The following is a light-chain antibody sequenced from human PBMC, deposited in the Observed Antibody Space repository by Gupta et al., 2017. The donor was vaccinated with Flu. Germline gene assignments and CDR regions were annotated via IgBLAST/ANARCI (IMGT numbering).Light chain of an antibody. CDR1: TSDVGGHDF. CDR2: DIS. V-gene: IGLV2-11*01. J-gene: IGLJ3*02. CDR3: CATAGSSIWV. Sequence: QSALTQPRPVSGSPGQSVTISCTGTTSDVGGHDFISWYHQSAAEPPKLSLYDISKRPAGVPNRFSGSKAGNTASLTISGLQGEDEGDFYCCATAGSSIWVFGGGTRLTVL.